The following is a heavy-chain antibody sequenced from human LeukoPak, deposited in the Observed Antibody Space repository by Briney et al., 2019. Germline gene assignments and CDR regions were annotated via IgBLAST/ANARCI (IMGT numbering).Heavy chain of an antibody. CDR3: ASGYYYSSFDY. CDR1: GGSISSGSYY. D-gene: IGHD3-22*01. J-gene: IGHJ4*02. Sequence: SETLSLTCTVSGGSISSGSYYWSWIRQPAGKGLEWIGRIYTSGSTNYNPSLKSRVTISVDTSKNQFSLKLSSVTAADTAVYYCASGYYYSSFDYWGQGTLVTVSS. CDR2: IYTSGST. V-gene: IGHV4-61*02.